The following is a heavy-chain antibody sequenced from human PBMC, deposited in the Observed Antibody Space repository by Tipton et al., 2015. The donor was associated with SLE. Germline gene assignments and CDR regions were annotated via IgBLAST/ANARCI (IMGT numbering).Heavy chain of an antibody. J-gene: IGHJ3*02. CDR3: AREGDAFDI. Sequence: TLSLTCAVYGGSFSGYYWSWIRQPPGKGLEWIGEINHRGSTNYNPSLKSRVTISVDTSKNQFSLKLSSVTAADTAVYYCAREGDAFDIWGQGTMVTVSS. V-gene: IGHV4-34*01. CDR1: GGSFSGYY. CDR2: INHRGST.